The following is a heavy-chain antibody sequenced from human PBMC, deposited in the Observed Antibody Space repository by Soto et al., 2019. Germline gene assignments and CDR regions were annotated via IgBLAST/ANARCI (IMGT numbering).Heavy chain of an antibody. Sequence: GGSLRLSCAASGFTFSSYGMHWVRQAPGKGLEWVAVISYDGSNKYYADSVKGRFTISRDNSKNTLYLQMNSLRAEDTAVYYCAKDLGAIVVVLTPSYYYGMDVWGQGTTVTVSS. CDR3: AKDLGAIVVVLTPSYYYGMDV. CDR1: GFTFSSYG. J-gene: IGHJ6*02. V-gene: IGHV3-30*18. CDR2: ISYDGSNK. D-gene: IGHD3-22*01.